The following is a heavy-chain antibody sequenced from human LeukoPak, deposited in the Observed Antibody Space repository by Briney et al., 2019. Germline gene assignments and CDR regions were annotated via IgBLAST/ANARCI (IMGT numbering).Heavy chain of an antibody. J-gene: IGHJ3*01. CDR3: TSLVVTDNWAFDV. D-gene: IGHD2-21*02. CDR1: GFTFSRYW. Sequence: GGSLRLSCAASGFTFSRYWMHWVRQAPGKGLVWVSRISHDGSSLGYADSVRGGFIISRDNAKNTLYLQMNSLRAEDTAVYFCTSLVVTDNWAFDVWGQGTTVTVSS. V-gene: IGHV3-74*01. CDR2: ISHDGSSL.